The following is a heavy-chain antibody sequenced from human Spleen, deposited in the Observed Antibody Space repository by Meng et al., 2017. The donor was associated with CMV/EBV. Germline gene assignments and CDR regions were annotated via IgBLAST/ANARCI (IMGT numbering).Heavy chain of an antibody. J-gene: IGHJ3*02. CDR3: ARDNTIFGVIMGDAFDI. D-gene: IGHD3-3*01. CDR1: GFTFSSYW. Sequence: GGSLRLSCAASGFTFSSYWMSWVRQAPGKGLEWVANIKQDGSEKYYVDSVKGRFTISRDNAKNSLYLQMNSLRAEDTAVYYCARDNTIFGVIMGDAFDIWGQGTMATVSS. CDR2: IKQDGSEK. V-gene: IGHV3-7*01.